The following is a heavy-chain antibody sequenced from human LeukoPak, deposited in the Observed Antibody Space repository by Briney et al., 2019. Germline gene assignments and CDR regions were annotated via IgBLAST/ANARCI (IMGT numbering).Heavy chain of an antibody. D-gene: IGHD3-22*01. CDR1: GYXFTGYY. V-gene: IGHV1-2*02. J-gene: IGHJ4*02. Sequence: ASVKVSCKASGYXFTGYYMHWVRQAPGQGLEWMGRINPSSGATKYAQKFQGRVAMTRDTSISTAYMELSRLRSDDTAEYYCARDYYDSSDYFPGYWGQGTLVTVSS. CDR3: ARDYYDSSDYFPGY. CDR2: INPSSGAT.